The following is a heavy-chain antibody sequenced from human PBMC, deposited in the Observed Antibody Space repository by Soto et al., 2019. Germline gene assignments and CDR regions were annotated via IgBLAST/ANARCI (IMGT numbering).Heavy chain of an antibody. CDR1: GFTFSNAW. J-gene: IGHJ3*02. Sequence: GGSLRLSCAASGFTFSNAWMSWVRQAPGKGLEWVGRIKSKTDGGTTDYAAPVKGRFTISRDDSKNTLYLQMNSRKTEDTAVYYCTTAPIAARDTFDIWGQGTMVTVSS. D-gene: IGHD6-6*01. V-gene: IGHV3-15*01. CDR2: IKSKTDGGTT. CDR3: TTAPIAARDTFDI.